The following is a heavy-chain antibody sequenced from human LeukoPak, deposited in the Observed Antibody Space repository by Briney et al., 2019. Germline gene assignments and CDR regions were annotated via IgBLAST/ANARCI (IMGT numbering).Heavy chain of an antibody. CDR2: ISYDGSNK. V-gene: IGHV3-30*04. CDR3: ARVVSPGDVYYYYGMDV. Sequence: GGSLRLSCAASGFTFSSYAMHWVRQAPGKGLEWVAVISYDGSNKYYADSVKGRFTISRDNSKNTLYLQMNSLRAEDTAVYYCARVVSPGDVYYYYGMDVWGQGTTVTVSS. J-gene: IGHJ6*02. D-gene: IGHD3-10*01. CDR1: GFTFSSYA.